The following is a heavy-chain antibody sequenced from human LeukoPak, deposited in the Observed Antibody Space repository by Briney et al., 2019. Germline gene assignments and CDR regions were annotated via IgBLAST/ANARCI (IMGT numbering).Heavy chain of an antibody. CDR2: FYYSGSP. D-gene: IGHD2-2*01. CDR3: ARHGQIVVGGEYYYYGMDV. Sequence: SETLSLTCTVSGGSISSYYWSWIRQPPGKGLERMGYFYYSGSPNYNPSPKSRAPISENPSKTQFPWKLSPVTAADPAVHYCARHGQIVVGGEYYYYGMDVWGQGTTVTVSS. CDR1: GGSISSYY. J-gene: IGHJ6*02. V-gene: IGHV4-59*08.